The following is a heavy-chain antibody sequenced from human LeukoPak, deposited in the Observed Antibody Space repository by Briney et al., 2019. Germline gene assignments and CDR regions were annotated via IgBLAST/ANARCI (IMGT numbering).Heavy chain of an antibody. CDR3: ARERFGELSDY. Sequence: GGSLRLSCAASGFTFSSYWMSWVRQAPGKGLEWVSYISSSGSTIYYADSVKGRFTISRDNAKNSLYLQMNSLRAEDTAVYYCARERFGELSDYWAREPWSPSPQ. CDR2: ISSSGSTI. CDR1: GFTFSSYW. D-gene: IGHD3-10*01. J-gene: IGHJ4*02. V-gene: IGHV3-48*04.